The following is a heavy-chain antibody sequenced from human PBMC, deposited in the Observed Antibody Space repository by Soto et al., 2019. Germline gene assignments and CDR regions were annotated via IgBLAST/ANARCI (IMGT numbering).Heavy chain of an antibody. J-gene: IGHJ4*02. CDR3: ARAWGSGGSSGPRN. D-gene: IGHD2-15*01. Sequence: PSETLSLTCTVSGGSISSYYWSWIRQPPGKGLEWIGYIYYSGSTNYNPSLKSRVTISVDTSKNQFSLKLSSVTAADTAVYYCARAWGSGGSSGPRNWGQGTLVTVSS. CDR2: IYYSGST. CDR1: GGSISSYY. V-gene: IGHV4-59*01.